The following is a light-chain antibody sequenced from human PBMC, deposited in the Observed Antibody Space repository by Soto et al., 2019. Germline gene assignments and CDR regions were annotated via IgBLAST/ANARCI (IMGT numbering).Light chain of an antibody. V-gene: IGLV2-14*01. CDR3: SSYTSSSTLV. CDR1: SSDVGSYNY. Sequence: QSVLTQPASVSGSPGQSITISCTGTSSDVGSYNYVSWYQHHPGKAPKLMIYEVSNRPSGDSNRFSGSKSGNTASLTISGLQAEDKADYYCSSYTSSSTLVFGGGTKLTVL. CDR2: EVS. J-gene: IGLJ2*01.